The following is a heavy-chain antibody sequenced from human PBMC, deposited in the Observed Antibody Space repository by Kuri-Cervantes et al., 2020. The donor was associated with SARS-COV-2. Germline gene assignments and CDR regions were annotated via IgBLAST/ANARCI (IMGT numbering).Heavy chain of an antibody. V-gene: IGHV4-59*08. Sequence: SETLSLTCTVSGGSISSYYWSWIRQPPGKGLEWIGYIYYSGSTNHNPSLKSRVTISVDTSKNHFSLKLGSVTGADTGVYYCARQRFLGYMDVWGKGTTVTVSS. D-gene: IGHD3-3*01. CDR3: ARQRFLGYMDV. CDR2: IYYSGST. J-gene: IGHJ6*03. CDR1: GGSISSYY.